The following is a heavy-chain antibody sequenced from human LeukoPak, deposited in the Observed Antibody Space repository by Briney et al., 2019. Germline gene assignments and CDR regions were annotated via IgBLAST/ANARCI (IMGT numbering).Heavy chain of an antibody. CDR2: IYYTGDT. J-gene: IGHJ4*02. CDR1: GGSISSGGHY. CDR3: ARERGSLPDY. D-gene: IGHD3-16*01. Sequence: SETLSLTCTVSGGSISSGGHYWSWIRQHPGKGLEWIGYIYYTGDTYYIPSLKSRVTISVDTSKNQFPLKLTSVTAADTAVYYCARERGSLPDYWGQGTLVTVSS. V-gene: IGHV4-31*03.